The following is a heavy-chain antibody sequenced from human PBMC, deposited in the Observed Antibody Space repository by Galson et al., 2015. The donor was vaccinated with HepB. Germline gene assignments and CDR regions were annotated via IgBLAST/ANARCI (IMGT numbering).Heavy chain of an antibody. CDR1: GFTFSSYS. V-gene: IGHV3-48*01. CDR3: ARGLLRLIDY. D-gene: IGHD1-26*01. Sequence: SLRLSCAASGFTFSSYSMNWVRQAPGKGLEWLSYTNTISTNIYYADSVRGRFTISRDNAKNSLYLQKTSLRAEDTAVYYCARGLLRLIDYWGQGTLVTVSS. CDR2: TNTISTNI. J-gene: IGHJ4*02.